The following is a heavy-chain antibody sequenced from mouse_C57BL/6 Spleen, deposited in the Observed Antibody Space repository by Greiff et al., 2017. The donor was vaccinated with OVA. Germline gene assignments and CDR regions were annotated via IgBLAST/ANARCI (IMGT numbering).Heavy chain of an antibody. CDR3: ARNFEGYYYGSSPYYFDY. CDR2: IWSGGST. CDR1: GFSLTSYG. Sequence: QVQLQQSGPGLVQPSQSLSITCTVSGFSLTSYGVHWVRQSPGKGLEWLGVIWSGGSTDYNAAFISRLSISKDNSKSQVFFKMNSLQTDDTAIHYCARNFEGYYYGSSPYYFDYWGQGTTLTVSS. J-gene: IGHJ2*01. D-gene: IGHD1-1*01. V-gene: IGHV2-2*01.